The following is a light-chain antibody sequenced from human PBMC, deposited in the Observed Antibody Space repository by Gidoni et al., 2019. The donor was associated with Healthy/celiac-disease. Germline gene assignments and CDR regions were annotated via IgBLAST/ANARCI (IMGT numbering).Light chain of an antibody. CDR1: QGSSSA. Sequence: AIQLTQSPSSLSASVGDRVTITCRASQGSSSALAWYQQKPGKAPKLLIYDDSSLESGVPSRFSGSGSGTDFTLTISSLQPEDFATYYCQQFNSYPRFTFGPGTKVDIK. V-gene: IGKV1-13*02. J-gene: IGKJ3*01. CDR2: DDS. CDR3: QQFNSYPRFT.